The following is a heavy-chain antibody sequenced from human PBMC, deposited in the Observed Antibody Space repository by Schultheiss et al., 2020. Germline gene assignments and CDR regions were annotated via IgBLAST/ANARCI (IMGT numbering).Heavy chain of an antibody. Sequence: AAVKVSCKASGYTFTSYGISWVRQAPGQGLEWMGWISAYNGNTNYAQKLQGRVTMTTDTSTSTAYMELRSLRSDDTAVYYCARDHDYGDYAPLDYWGQGTLVTVAS. CDR1: GYTFTSYG. J-gene: IGHJ4*02. V-gene: IGHV1-18*01. CDR3: ARDHDYGDYAPLDY. CDR2: ISAYNGNT. D-gene: IGHD4-17*01.